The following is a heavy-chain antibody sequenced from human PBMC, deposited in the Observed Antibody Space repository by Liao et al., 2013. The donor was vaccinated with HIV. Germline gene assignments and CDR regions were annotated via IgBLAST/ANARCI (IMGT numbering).Heavy chain of an antibody. J-gene: IGHJ5*02. CDR3: AREVAVAGTGWFDP. CDR1: GGSISSGDYY. Sequence: QVQLQESGPGLVKPSQTLSLTCTVSGGSISSGDYYWAWIRQPPGKGLEWIGSIFYSGSTYYNPSLKSRVTISVDRSKNQFSLKLSSVTAADTAVYYCAREVAVAGTGWFDPWADGNPGHRLL. CDR2: IFYSGST. D-gene: IGHD6-19*01. V-gene: IGHV4-39*07.